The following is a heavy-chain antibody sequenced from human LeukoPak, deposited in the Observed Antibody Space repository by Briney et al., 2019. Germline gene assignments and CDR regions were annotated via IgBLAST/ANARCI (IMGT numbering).Heavy chain of an antibody. CDR3: ARANWGTDY. V-gene: IGHV3-66*02. J-gene: IGHJ4*02. CDR1: GFTVSSHY. CDR2: IYSGGST. D-gene: IGHD7-27*01. Sequence: GGSLRLSCAASGFTVSSHYMSWVRQAPGKGLKWVPVIYSGGSTYYADSVKGRFTISRDSSQNTLYLQMNSLRDEDTAIYYCARANWGTDYWGQGTLVTVSS.